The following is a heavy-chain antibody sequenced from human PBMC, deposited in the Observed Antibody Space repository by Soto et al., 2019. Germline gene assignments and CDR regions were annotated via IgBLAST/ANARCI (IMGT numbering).Heavy chain of an antibody. Sequence: SETLSLTCTVSGGSISSYYWSWIRQPPGKGLEWIGDIYYSGSTNYNPSLKSRVTISVDTSKNQFSLKLSSVTAADTAVFYCARDYSSSWYRGWFAPWGRGTLVTVSS. CDR3: ARDYSSSWYRGWFAP. D-gene: IGHD6-13*01. V-gene: IGHV4-59*01. CDR2: IYYSGST. CDR1: GGSISSYY. J-gene: IGHJ5*02.